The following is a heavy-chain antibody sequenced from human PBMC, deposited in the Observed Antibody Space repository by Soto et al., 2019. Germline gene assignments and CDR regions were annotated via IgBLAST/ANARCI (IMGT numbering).Heavy chain of an antibody. D-gene: IGHD3-22*01. Sequence: SETLSLTCTVSGGSISSYYWSWIRQPAGKGLEWIGRIYTSGSTNYNPSLKSRVTMSVDTSKNQFSLKLSSVTAADTAGYYCARGRYYYDSSGPTNNYFDYWGQGTLVTVS. CDR2: IYTSGST. J-gene: IGHJ4*02. CDR3: ARGRYYYDSSGPTNNYFDY. CDR1: GGSISSYY. V-gene: IGHV4-4*07.